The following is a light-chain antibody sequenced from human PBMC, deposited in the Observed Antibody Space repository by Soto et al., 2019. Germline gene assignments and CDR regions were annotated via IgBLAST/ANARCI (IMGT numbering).Light chain of an antibody. V-gene: IGKV3-20*01. CDR3: QQYGASPMYA. CDR2: GAI. Sequence: DIVLTQSPGPLSFSPGETASLSCRASQNISSSYLAWYQQRPGQAPRLLIYGAINRATGIPDRFTGSWSGADFTLIINRLEPEDFALYYCQQYGASPMYAFGQGTKL. CDR1: QNISSSY. J-gene: IGKJ2*01.